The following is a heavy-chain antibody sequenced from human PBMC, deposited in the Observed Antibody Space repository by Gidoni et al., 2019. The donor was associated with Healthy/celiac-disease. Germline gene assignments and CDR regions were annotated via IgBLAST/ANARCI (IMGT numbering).Heavy chain of an antibody. CDR3: ARMGYSSGWYGVDAFDI. D-gene: IGHD6-19*01. J-gene: IGHJ3*02. CDR1: GFTFSSHS. Sequence: EVQLVESGGGLVKPGGSLRLSCAASGFTFSSHSMNWVRQAPGKGLEWVSSMSSSSSYIYYADSVKGRFTISRDNAKNSLYLQMNSLRAEDTAVYYCARMGYSSGWYGVDAFDIWGQGTMVTVSA. CDR2: MSSSSSYI. V-gene: IGHV3-21*01.